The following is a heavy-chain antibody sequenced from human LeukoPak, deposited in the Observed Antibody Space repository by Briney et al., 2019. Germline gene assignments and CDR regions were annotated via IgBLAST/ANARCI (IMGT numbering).Heavy chain of an antibody. CDR3: ASLFGLDYDILTDY. CDR2: IYHSGST. J-gene: IGHJ4*02. V-gene: IGHV4-4*02. CDR1: GGSISSSNW. D-gene: IGHD3-9*01. Sequence: SETLSLTCAVSGGSISSSNWWSWVRQPPGQGLEWIGEIYHSGSTNYNPSLKSRVTISVDKSKNQFSLKLSSVTAADTAVYYCASLFGLDYDILTDYWGQGTLVTVSS.